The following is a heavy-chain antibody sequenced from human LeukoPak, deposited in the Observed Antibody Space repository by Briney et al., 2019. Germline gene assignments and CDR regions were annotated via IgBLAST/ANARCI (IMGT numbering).Heavy chain of an antibody. Sequence: VGSLRLSCAASGFTFSSYGMHWVRQAPGKGREWVAVIWYDGSNKYYADSVKGRFTISRDNSKNTLYLQMNSLRAEDTAVYYCASDRRGGSCHLGYWGQGTLVTVSS. D-gene: IGHD2-15*01. V-gene: IGHV3-33*01. CDR1: GFTFSSYG. J-gene: IGHJ4*02. CDR3: ASDRRGGSCHLGY. CDR2: IWYDGSNK.